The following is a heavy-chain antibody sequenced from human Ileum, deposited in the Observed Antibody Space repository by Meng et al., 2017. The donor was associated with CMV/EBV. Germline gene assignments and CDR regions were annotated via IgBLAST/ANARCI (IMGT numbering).Heavy chain of an antibody. CDR3: EVIVEYLSSPVDC. D-gene: IGHD2-21*01. V-gene: IGHV3-53*01. Sequence: GESLKISCAASGFTFSTYYMSWVRQAPGKGLEWVSSIFGSGSTFYRDSVKGRFTISRDNSKNTLYLQMNSLRGEDTAVYYCEVIVEYLSSPVDCWGQGALVTVSS. J-gene: IGHJ4*02. CDR1: GFTFSTYY. CDR2: IFGSGST.